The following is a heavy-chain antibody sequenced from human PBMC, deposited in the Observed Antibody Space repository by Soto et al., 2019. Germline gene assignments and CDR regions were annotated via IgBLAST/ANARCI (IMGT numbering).Heavy chain of an antibody. CDR3: ARSYYGDSPADY. V-gene: IGHV3-21*01. CDR1: GFTFSSYS. CDR2: ISSSSNYI. D-gene: IGHD4-17*01. J-gene: IGHJ4*02. Sequence: EVQLVESGGGLVKPGGSLSLSCAASGFTFSSYSMNWVRQAPGKGLEWVSSISSSSNYIYYADSVKGRFTISRDNAKNSLFLQMNSLRAEDTAVYYCARSYYGDSPADYWGQGTLVTVSS.